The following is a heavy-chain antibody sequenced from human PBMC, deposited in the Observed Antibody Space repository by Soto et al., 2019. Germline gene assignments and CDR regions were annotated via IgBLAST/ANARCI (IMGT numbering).Heavy chain of an antibody. CDR2: ISTNSNYI. CDR3: ARVGCSGGSCRTMFDY. J-gene: IGHJ4*02. V-gene: IGHV3-21*01. CDR1: GFSFSSYS. Sequence: EVQLVESGGGLVKPGGSLRLSCAASGFSFSSYSMNWVRQAPGKGLEWVSSISTNSNYIYYADSVKGRFTISRDNAKNSLYLQMNSLRAEDTAVYYCARVGCSGGSCRTMFDYWGQGTLVTVSS. D-gene: IGHD2-15*01.